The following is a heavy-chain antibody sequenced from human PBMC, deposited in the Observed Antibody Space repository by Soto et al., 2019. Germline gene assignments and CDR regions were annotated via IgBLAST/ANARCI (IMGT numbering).Heavy chain of an antibody. CDR1: GFTFSGYN. J-gene: IGHJ4*02. D-gene: IGHD6-6*01. Sequence: QVQLVESGGGLVKPGGSLRLSCAASGFTFSGYNMSWIRQAPGKGLEWVSYITSCGSNTFDAESVKGRFTISRDNTMNLLYLQMNSLSAEDTAVYYCARRGTISSAHHFDHWGQGTLVTVSS. V-gene: IGHV3-11*01. CDR2: ITSCGSNT. CDR3: ARRGTISSAHHFDH.